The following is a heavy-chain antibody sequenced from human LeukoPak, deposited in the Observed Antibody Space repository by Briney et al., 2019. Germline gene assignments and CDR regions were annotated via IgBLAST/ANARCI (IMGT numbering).Heavy chain of an antibody. CDR1: GFTFRSYW. CDR3: ARAGEQQLAENWFDP. CDR2: INSDGSST. J-gene: IGHJ5*02. V-gene: IGHV3-74*01. Sequence: GSLRLSCAASGFTFRSYWMHWVRQAPRKGLVWVSRINSDGSSTSYADSVKGRFTISRDNAKNTLYLQMNSLRAEDTAVYYCARAGEQQLAENWFDPWGQGTLVTVSS. D-gene: IGHD6-13*01.